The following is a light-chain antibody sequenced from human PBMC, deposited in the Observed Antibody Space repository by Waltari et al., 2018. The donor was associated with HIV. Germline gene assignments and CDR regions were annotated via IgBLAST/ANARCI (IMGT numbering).Light chain of an antibody. CDR3: CAYAGSTTYVI. CDR1: SSDVGGYNL. CDR2: EVS. Sequence: QSALTQPASVSGSPGQSITISCTGTSSDVGGYNLVSWYQQHPGKAPKLMIYEVSKRTSGVSNRFAGSKSGNASSLTISGLQAEDEAYYYCCAYAGSTTYVIFGGGTKLTV. V-gene: IGLV2-23*02. J-gene: IGLJ2*01.